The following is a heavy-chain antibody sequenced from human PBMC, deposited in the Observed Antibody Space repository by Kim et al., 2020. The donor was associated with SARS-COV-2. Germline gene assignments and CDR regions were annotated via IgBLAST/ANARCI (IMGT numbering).Heavy chain of an antibody. CDR3: ARLEQLVPGFDY. D-gene: IGHD6-6*01. CDR1: GGTFSSYA. Sequence: SVKVSCKASGGTFSSYAISWVRQAPGQGLEWMGRIIPILGIANYAQKFQGRVTITADKSTSTAYMELSSLRSEDTAVYYCARLEQLVPGFDYWGQGTLVTVSS. V-gene: IGHV1-69*04. J-gene: IGHJ4*02. CDR2: IIPILGIA.